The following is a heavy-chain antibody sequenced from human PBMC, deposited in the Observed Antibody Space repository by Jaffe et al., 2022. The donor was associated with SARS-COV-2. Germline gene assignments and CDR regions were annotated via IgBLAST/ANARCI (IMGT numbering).Heavy chain of an antibody. CDR1: GFTFSSYA. CDR3: AGWQQLTY. V-gene: IGHV3-30*04. CDR2: ISYDGSNK. D-gene: IGHD6-13*01. Sequence: QVQLVESGGGVVQPGRSLRLSCAASGFTFSSYAMHWVRQAPGKGLEWVAVISYDGSNKYYADSVKGRFTISRDNSKNTLYLQMNSLRAEDTAVYYCAGWQQLTYWGQGTLVTVSS. J-gene: IGHJ4*02.